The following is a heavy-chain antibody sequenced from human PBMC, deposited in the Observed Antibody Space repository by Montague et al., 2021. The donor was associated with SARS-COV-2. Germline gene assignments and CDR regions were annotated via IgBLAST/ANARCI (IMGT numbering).Heavy chain of an antibody. D-gene: IGHD3-3*01. Sequence: SETLSLTCSVSGASISSGSYYWSLMRPPPRNLVECLGSLYSTASKSPHPSLNRRATLSIAPSKNQFYQFLSSVTAADTAVYYCGRAIVRPGDLFDSWGQGIQVTVSS. CDR1: GASISSGSYY. J-gene: IGHJ5*01. CDR2: LYSTASK. CDR3: GRAIVRPGDLFDS. V-gene: IGHV4-39*07.